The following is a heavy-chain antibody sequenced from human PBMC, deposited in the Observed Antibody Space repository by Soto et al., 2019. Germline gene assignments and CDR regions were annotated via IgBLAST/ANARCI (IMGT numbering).Heavy chain of an antibody. CDR2: IYHSGST. CDR3: ASRELRGPIVY. J-gene: IGHJ1*01. Sequence: PSETLSLTCAVSGGSISSGGYSWSWLRQPPGKGLEWIGYIYHSGSTSYNPPLKSRVTLSVDRSNNQFPPKLSSAPAAVPAGSYCASRELRGPIVYWGQGTLVTVSS. D-gene: IGHD1-26*01. CDR1: GGSISSGGYS. V-gene: IGHV4-30-2*01.